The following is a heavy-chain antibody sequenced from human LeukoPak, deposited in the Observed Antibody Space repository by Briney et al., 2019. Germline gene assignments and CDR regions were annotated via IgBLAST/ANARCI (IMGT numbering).Heavy chain of an antibody. CDR3: AKDRPNYYESNGHYYRLNGDY. CDR1: GLTFNNYA. D-gene: IGHD3-22*01. Sequence: PGGSLRLSCAASGLTFNNYAMSWVRQAPGKGLEWVSAISRSGDITFYADSVKGRFTISRDNSRYTLYLQMNSLRAEDAAVYYCAKDRPNYYESNGHYYRLNGDYWGQGTLVTVSS. J-gene: IGHJ4*02. CDR2: ISRSGDIT. V-gene: IGHV3-23*01.